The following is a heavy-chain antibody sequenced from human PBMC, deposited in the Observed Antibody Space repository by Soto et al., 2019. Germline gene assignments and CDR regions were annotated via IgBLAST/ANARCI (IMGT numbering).Heavy chain of an antibody. D-gene: IGHD5-12*01. V-gene: IGHV3-23*01. CDR1: GFTFSSYA. J-gene: IGHJ3*02. CDR3: AKDLLGWLQLAACDI. CDR2: ISGSGGST. Sequence: PGKSLRLSCAASGFTFSSYAMSWVRQAPGKGLEWVSAISGSGGSTYYADSVKGRFTISRDNSKNTLYLQMNSLRAEDTAVYYCAKDLLGWLQLAACDIWGQGTMVTIAS.